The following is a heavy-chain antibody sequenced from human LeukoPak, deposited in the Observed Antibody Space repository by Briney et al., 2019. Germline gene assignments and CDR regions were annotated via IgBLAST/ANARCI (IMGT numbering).Heavy chain of an antibody. CDR2: IGIIGDR. CDR3: AKEYDSGGYGANFDY. J-gene: IGHJ4*02. D-gene: IGHD3-10*01. V-gene: IGHV3-13*01. Sequence: GGSLRLSCAASGFTFSSYDMHWVRQSTGKGLEWVSVIGIIGDRFYADSVKGRFTISRDNSRNTMYLQMDSLRAEDTAVYYCAKEYDSGGYGANFDYWGQGTLVTVSS. CDR1: GFTFSSYD.